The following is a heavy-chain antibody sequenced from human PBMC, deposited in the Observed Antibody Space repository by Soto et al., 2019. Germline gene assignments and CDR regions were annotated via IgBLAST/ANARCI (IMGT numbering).Heavy chain of an antibody. CDR1: GYTFTSYA. CDR3: ARATVLRYFDWLDY. Sequence: QVQLVQSGAEVKKPGASVKVSCKASGYTFTSYAMHWVRQAPGQRLEWMGWINAGNGNTKYSQKFQGRVTITRDTSASTAYMELSSLRSEDTAVYYCARATVLRYFDWLDYWGQGTLVTVSS. J-gene: IGHJ4*02. CDR2: INAGNGNT. D-gene: IGHD3-9*01. V-gene: IGHV1-3*01.